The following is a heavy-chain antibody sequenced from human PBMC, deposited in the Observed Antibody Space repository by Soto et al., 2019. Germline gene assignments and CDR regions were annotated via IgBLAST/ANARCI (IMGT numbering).Heavy chain of an antibody. V-gene: IGHV3-7*05. CDR2: IKLDESEK. J-gene: IGHJ5*02. D-gene: IGHD3-10*01. CDR1: GFTFSSYW. CDR3: ARFLWFGDVGWFDH. Sequence: EVQLVESGGGLVQPGGSLRLSCAVSGFTFSSYWMSWVRQAPGKGLEWVANIKLDESEKYYVDSLKGRFTISRDNAKNSLYLQMNSLRAEDTAVYYCARFLWFGDVGWFDHWGQGTLVTVSS.